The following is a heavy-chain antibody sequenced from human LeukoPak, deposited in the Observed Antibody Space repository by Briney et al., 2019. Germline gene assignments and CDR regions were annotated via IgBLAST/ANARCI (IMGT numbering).Heavy chain of an antibody. Sequence: ASVKVSCKASGYTFTSYDINWVRQATGQGLEWMGRMNPNSGNTGYAQKFQGRVTMTRNTSISTAYMELSSLRSEDTAVYYCARDGSSSWYYYYGMDVWGQGTTVTVSS. V-gene: IGHV1-8*01. CDR3: ARDGSSSWYYYYGMDV. CDR1: GYTFTSYD. D-gene: IGHD6-13*01. CDR2: MNPNSGNT. J-gene: IGHJ6*02.